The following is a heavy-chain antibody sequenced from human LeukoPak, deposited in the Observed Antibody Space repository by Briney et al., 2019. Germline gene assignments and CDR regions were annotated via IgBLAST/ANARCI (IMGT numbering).Heavy chain of an antibody. D-gene: IGHD2-2*01. CDR2: INPNSGGT. V-gene: IGHV1-2*04. Sequence: ASVKVSCKASGYTFTGYYMHWVRQAPGQGLEWMGWINPNSGGTNYAQKFQGWVTMTRDTSISTAYMELSRLRSDDTAVYYCARGPIVVVPAATLGFDYWGQGTLVTVSS. CDR3: ARGPIVVVPAATLGFDY. J-gene: IGHJ4*02. CDR1: GYTFTGYY.